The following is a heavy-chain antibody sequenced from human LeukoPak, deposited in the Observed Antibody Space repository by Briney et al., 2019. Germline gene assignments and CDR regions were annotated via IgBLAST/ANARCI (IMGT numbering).Heavy chain of an antibody. J-gene: IGHJ5*02. D-gene: IGHD6-13*01. V-gene: IGHV1-69*06. Sequence: GASVKVSCKASGGTFSSYGINWVRQAPGQGLEWMGGIIPIFGTADYAQKFQGRVTITADKSPSTAFMEVSSLRSEDTAVYYCARDMEAAAVLSLDPWGQGTLVTVSS. CDR1: GGTFSSYG. CDR2: IIPIFGTA. CDR3: ARDMEAAAVLSLDP.